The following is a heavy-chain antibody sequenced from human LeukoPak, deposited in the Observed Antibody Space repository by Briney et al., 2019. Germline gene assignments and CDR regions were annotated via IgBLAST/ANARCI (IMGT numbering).Heavy chain of an antibody. D-gene: IGHD2-2*01. CDR1: GFTFSSYA. V-gene: IGHV3-23*01. Sequence: GGSLKLSCAASGFTFSSYAMSWVRQAPGKGLEWVSAISGGGGSTYYADSVKGRFTISRDNSKNTLYLQMNSLRAEDTAVYYCAKDTRGVVVPAAPFDYWGQGTLVTVSS. J-gene: IGHJ4*02. CDR3: AKDTRGVVVPAAPFDY. CDR2: ISGGGGST.